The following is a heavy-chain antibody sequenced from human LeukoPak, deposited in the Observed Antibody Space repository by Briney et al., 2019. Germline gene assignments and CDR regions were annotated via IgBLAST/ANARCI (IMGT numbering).Heavy chain of an antibody. CDR2: MTSVTYI. CDR3: ASADYYGSGSHYTFRGLDY. J-gene: IGHJ4*02. CDR1: GFAFSSYS. D-gene: IGHD3-10*01. V-gene: IGHV3-21*01. Sequence: PGGSLRPSCAASGFAFSSYSMHWVRQAPGKGLEWVSSMTSVTYIYYAASVKGRFTISRDNAKNSLYLQMNNLRVEDTAVYYCASADYYGSGSHYTFRGLDYWGQGTLVTVSS.